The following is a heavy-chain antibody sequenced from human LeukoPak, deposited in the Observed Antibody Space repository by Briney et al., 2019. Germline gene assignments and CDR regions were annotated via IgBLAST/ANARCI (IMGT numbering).Heavy chain of an antibody. CDR3: ARDASNIDFAPYFYYMDV. Sequence: GGSLRLSCAASGFNFATYAVTWVRQAPGKGLEWVSSIGRSSQYIYYGDSVRGRFTISRDNAKNSLYLDMNSPRAEDTAVYYCARDASNIDFAPYFYYMDVWGKGTTVTVSS. CDR2: IGRSSQYI. CDR1: GFNFATYA. V-gene: IGHV3-21*01. J-gene: IGHJ6*03. D-gene: IGHD3-3*01.